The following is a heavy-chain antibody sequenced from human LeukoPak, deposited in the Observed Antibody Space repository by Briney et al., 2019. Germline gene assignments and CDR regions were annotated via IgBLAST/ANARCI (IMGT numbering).Heavy chain of an antibody. Sequence: SETLFLTCTVSGGSISSYYWSWIRQPPGKGLEWIGYIYYSGSTNYNPSLKSRVTISVDTSKNQFSLKLSSVTAADTAVYYCARVGLAAAGTWWFDPWGQGTLVTVSS. CDR1: GGSISSYY. CDR3: ARVGLAAAGTWWFDP. J-gene: IGHJ5*02. V-gene: IGHV4-59*01. CDR2: IYYSGST. D-gene: IGHD6-13*01.